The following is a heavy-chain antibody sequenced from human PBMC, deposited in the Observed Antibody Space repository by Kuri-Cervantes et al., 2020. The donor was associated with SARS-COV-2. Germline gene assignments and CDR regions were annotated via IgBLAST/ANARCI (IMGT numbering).Heavy chain of an antibody. J-gene: IGHJ4*02. D-gene: IGHD6-13*01. CDR2: IWYDGSNK. V-gene: IGHV3-33*01. Sequence: GKSLKISCAASGFTFSSYGMHWVRQAQGKGLEWVAVIWYDGSNKYYADSVKGRFTISRDNSKNTLYLQMNGLRAEDTAVYYCARARGPGYEAHSYFDYWGQGTLVTVSS. CDR3: ARARGPGYEAHSYFDY. CDR1: GFTFSSYG.